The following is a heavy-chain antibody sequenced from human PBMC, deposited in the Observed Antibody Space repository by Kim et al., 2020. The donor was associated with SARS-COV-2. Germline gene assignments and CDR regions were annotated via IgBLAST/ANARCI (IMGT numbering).Heavy chain of an antibody. V-gene: IGHV1-69*06. CDR3: ARPYCSGGSCYFRGYFDY. CDR1: GGTFSSYA. D-gene: IGHD2-15*01. J-gene: IGHJ4*02. Sequence: SVKVSCKASGGTFSSYAISWVRQAPGQGLEWMGGIIPIFGTANYAQKFQGRVTIAADKSTSTAYMELSSLRSEDTAVYYCARPYCSGGSCYFRGYFDYWGQGTLVTVSS. CDR2: IIPIFGTA.